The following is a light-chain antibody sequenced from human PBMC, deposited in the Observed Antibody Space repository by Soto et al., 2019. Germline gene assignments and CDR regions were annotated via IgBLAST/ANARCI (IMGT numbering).Light chain of an antibody. CDR2: GAS. CDR1: QSISSGY. Sequence: EIVLTQSPGTLSLSPGERATLSCRASQSISSGYLTWYQQTRGQAPRLLIYGASTRATGVPDRFSGSGSGTDVTHTISRLEPEDFAVYYCPQYGNSPLTFGGGTKVEIK. J-gene: IGKJ4*01. CDR3: PQYGNSPLT. V-gene: IGKV3-20*01.